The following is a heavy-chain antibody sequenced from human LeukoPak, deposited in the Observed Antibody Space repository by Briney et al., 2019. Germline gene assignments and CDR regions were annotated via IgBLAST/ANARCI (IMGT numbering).Heavy chain of an antibody. D-gene: IGHD3-10*01. CDR2: INPNSGGT. V-gene: IGHV1-2*02. Sequence: ASVKVSCKASGYTFTGYYMHWVRQAPGQGLEWMGWINPNSGGTNYAQKFQGRVTMTRDTSISTAYMELSRLRSDDTAVYYCARASRTAGFGELATAGYWGQGTLVTVSS. J-gene: IGHJ4*02. CDR3: ARASRTAGFGELATAGY. CDR1: GYTFTGYY.